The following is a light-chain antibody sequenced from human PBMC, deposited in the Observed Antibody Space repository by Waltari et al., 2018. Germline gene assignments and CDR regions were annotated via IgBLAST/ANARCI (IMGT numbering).Light chain of an antibody. Sequence: EIVLTQSPATLSLSPGERATLSCRASQSVSSYLAWYQQKPGQAPRLLIYDASNRATGIPARLSGSGSGTDFTLTISSLEPEDFAVYYCQKYNSAPFTFGPGTKVDIK. V-gene: IGKV3-11*01. CDR2: DAS. CDR1: QSVSSY. CDR3: QKYNSAPFT. J-gene: IGKJ3*01.